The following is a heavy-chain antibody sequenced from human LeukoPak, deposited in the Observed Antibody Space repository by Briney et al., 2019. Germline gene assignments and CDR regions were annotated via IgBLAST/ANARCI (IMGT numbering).Heavy chain of an antibody. D-gene: IGHD3-10*01. J-gene: IGHJ4*02. Sequence: GGSLRLSCVASGNYWMHWVRQAPGKGLEWASGISESGGSTYYADSVKGRFTSSRDNSKNTLYLQMNNLRAEDTAAYYCAKGSFWGQGTLVTVSS. CDR2: ISESGGST. CDR3: AKGSF. CDR1: GNYW. V-gene: IGHV3-23*01.